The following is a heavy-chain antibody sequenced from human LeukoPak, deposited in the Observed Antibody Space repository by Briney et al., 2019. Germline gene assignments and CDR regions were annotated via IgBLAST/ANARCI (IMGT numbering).Heavy chain of an antibody. CDR3: ASGEYCSSTSCYTKGYYYYYMDV. CDR1: GGTFSSYA. Sequence: ASVKVSCKASGGTFSSYAISWVRPAPGQGLEWMGGIIPIFGTASYAQKFQGRVTITADESTSTAYMELSSLRSEDTAVYYCASGEYCSSTSCYTKGYYYYYMDVWGKGTTVTVSS. D-gene: IGHD2-2*02. J-gene: IGHJ6*03. V-gene: IGHV1-69*13. CDR2: IIPIFGTA.